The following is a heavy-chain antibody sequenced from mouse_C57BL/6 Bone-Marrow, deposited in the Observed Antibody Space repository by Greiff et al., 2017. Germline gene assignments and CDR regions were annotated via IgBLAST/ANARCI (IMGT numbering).Heavy chain of an antibody. CDR3: ARSYYYGSSWSY. CDR2: IDPSDSYT. Sequence: QVQLQQPGAELVRPGTSVKLSCKASGYTFTSYWMHWVKQRPGQGLEWIGVIDPSDSYTNSNQKFKGKATLTVDTSSSTAYMQRSSLTSEDSAVYDCARSYYYGSSWSYWGQGTTLTVSS. V-gene: IGHV1-59*01. D-gene: IGHD1-1*01. J-gene: IGHJ2*01. CDR1: GYTFTSYW.